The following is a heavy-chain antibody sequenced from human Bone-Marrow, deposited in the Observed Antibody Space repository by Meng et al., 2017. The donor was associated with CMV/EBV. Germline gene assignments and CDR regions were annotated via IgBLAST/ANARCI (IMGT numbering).Heavy chain of an antibody. D-gene: IGHD4-23*01. V-gene: IGHV3-21*01. Sequence: GESLKISCAASGFTFSSYSMNWVRQAPGKGLEWVSSISSNRRYIYYADSVRGRFTISRDNAKNSLYLQMNSLRAEETAVYYCAREGGSPGGWFVPWGRGTLVTGSS. CDR3: AREGGSPGGWFVP. J-gene: IGHJ5*02. CDR2: ISSNRRYI. CDR1: GFTFSSYS.